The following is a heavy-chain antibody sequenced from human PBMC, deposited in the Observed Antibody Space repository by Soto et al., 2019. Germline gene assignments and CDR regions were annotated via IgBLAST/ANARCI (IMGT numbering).Heavy chain of an antibody. CDR3: VRDGLDYYDTERLYFDN. Sequence: EVQLVESGGGPVRPGGSLKLSCAASGFNFITYSLSWVRQAPGKGLEWVASISSSAVYIDYADSVKGQFTISRDNANNSLYLQMNSLRAEDTATYYCVRDGLDYYDTERLYFDNWGQGTLVTVSS. CDR1: GFNFITYS. CDR2: ISSSAVYI. J-gene: IGHJ4*02. V-gene: IGHV3-21*01. D-gene: IGHD3-22*01.